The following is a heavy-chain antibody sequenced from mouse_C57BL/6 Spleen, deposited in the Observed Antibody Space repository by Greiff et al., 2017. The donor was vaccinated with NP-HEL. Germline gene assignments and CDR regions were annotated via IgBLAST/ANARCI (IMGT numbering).Heavy chain of an antibody. J-gene: IGHJ2*01. D-gene: IGHD3-3*01. CDR2: IYPGSGST. Sequence: QVQLQQPGAELVKPGASVKMSCKASGYTFTSYWITWVKQRPGQGLEWIGDIYPGSGSTNYNEKFKSKATLTVDTSSSTAYMQLSSLTSEDSAVYYCARGGGRVYYFDYWGQGTTLTVSS. CDR1: GYTFTSYW. CDR3: ARGGGRVYYFDY. V-gene: IGHV1-55*01.